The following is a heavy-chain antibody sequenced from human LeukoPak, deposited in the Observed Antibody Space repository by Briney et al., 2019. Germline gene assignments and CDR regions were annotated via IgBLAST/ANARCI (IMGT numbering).Heavy chain of an antibody. CDR2: IYYSGST. J-gene: IGHJ5*02. D-gene: IGHD6-13*01. CDR1: GGSISSSSYY. Sequence: SETLSLTCTVSGGSISSSSYYWGWIRQSPGKGLEWIGSIYYSGSTYYNPSLKSRVTISVDTSKNQFSLKLSSVTAADTAVYYCARPYSSSWYSHWFDPWGQGTLVTVSP. CDR3: ARPYSSSWYSHWFDP. V-gene: IGHV4-39*01.